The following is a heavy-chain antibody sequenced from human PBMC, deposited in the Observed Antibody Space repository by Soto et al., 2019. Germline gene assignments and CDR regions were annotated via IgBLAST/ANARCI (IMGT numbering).Heavy chain of an antibody. V-gene: IGHV1-3*01. CDR1: GYTFTSYA. J-gene: IGHJ5*02. CDR3: ARDVYYYDSSGYYPGGNWFDP. CDR2: INAGNGNT. D-gene: IGHD3-22*01. Sequence: ASVKVSCKASGYTFTSYAMHWVRQAPGQRLEWMGWINAGNGNTKYSQKFQGRVTITRDTSASTAYMELSSLRSEDTAVYYCARDVYYYDSSGYYPGGNWFDPWGQGTLVTV.